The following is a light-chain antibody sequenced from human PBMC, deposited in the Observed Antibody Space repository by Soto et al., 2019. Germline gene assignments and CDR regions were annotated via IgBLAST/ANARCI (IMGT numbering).Light chain of an antibody. CDR2: AAS. V-gene: IGKV1-39*01. J-gene: IGKJ1*01. CDR3: QQNYSTPRGA. Sequence: DIQMTQSPSSLSASVGDRVTITCRASESISNNLNWYQQKPGKAPKLLIYAASTLQSGVPSRFSGGGSGTDFTLPISSLQPEDVTTYYCQQNYSTPRGAFGHGTKVEIK. CDR1: ESISNN.